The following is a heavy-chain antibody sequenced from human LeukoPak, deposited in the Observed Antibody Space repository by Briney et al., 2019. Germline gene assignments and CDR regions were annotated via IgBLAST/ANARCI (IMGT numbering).Heavy chain of an antibody. CDR1: GFTFSSYW. Sequence: GGSLRLSCAASGFTFSSYWMSWVRQAPGKGLEWVANIKQDGSEKYYMDSVKGRFTISRDNAKNSLYLQMNSLRAEDTAVYYCARDSAYYSDAFDIWGQGTMVTVSS. CDR2: IKQDGSEK. CDR3: ARDSAYYSDAFDI. J-gene: IGHJ3*02. D-gene: IGHD3-10*01. V-gene: IGHV3-7*01.